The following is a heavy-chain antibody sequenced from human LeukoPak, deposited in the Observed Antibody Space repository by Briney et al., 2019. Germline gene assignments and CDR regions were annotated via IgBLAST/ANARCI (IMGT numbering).Heavy chain of an antibody. CDR1: GXSISSDGDY. Sequence: SETLSLTCAVSGXSISSDGDYWSWIRQHPGKGLEWIGYIYYSGATYYNPSLKSRVTISVDTSKNQLPLKLSSVTAADTAVYYCAREGAYCGGDCYVDYWGQGALVTVSS. CDR3: AREGAYCGGDCYVDY. CDR2: IYYSGAT. J-gene: IGHJ4*02. D-gene: IGHD2-21*02. V-gene: IGHV4-31*11.